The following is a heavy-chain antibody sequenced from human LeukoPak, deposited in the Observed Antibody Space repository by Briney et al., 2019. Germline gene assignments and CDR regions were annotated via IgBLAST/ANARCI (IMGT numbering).Heavy chain of an antibody. D-gene: IGHD5-18*01. CDR2: IYHSGST. J-gene: IGHJ4*02. Sequence: SETLSRTCAVSGGSISSSNWWSWLRQPPGKGLEWIGEIYHSGSTNYNPSLKSRVTISVDKSKNQFSLKLSSVTAADTAVYYCARVRYSYGTDYWGQGTLVTVSS. V-gene: IGHV4-4*02. CDR3: ARVRYSYGTDY. CDR1: GGSISSSNW.